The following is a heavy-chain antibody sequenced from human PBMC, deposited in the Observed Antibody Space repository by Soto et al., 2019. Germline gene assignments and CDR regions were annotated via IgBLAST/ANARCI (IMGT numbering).Heavy chain of an antibody. Sequence: QEQLVQSGAEVKKPGSSVKVSCRASGGPFSNYAITWVRQAPGRGLEWVGGIIPIFGTVVYAQNLQGRVTITADNSTRMAYMELSSLRSDDTAVYYCAKFDPLGELLWFDPWGQGTLVTVSS. D-gene: IGHD3-16*01. CDR1: GGPFSNYA. CDR2: IIPIFGTV. CDR3: AKFDPLGELLWFDP. V-gene: IGHV1-69*06. J-gene: IGHJ5*02.